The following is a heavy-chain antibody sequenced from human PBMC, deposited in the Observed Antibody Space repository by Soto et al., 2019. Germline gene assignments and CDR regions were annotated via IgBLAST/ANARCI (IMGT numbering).Heavy chain of an antibody. V-gene: IGHV1-46*04. D-gene: IGHD1-26*01. J-gene: IGHJ4*02. CDR1: GYTFSNYY. CDR2: IDPGRDTT. CDR3: ARAGDNSGYYDY. Sequence: QVQLVQSGPEVKKPGASVKVSCEASGYTFSNYYIHWIRQAPGQGLEWMGIIDPGRDTTTYAQKLQGRVTMTRNTSTSTVYMELSSLISEDTAVYYCARAGDNSGYYDYWGRGTLVTVSS.